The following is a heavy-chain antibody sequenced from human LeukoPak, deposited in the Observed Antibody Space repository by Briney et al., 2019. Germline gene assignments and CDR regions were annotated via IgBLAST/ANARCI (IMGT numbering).Heavy chain of an antibody. V-gene: IGHV1-18*04. J-gene: IGHJ4*02. CDR2: ISAYNGNT. CDR1: GYTLTSYG. CDR3: ARDFEASPVGLFDY. D-gene: IGHD2-2*01. Sequence: ASVKVSCKASGYTLTSYGISWVRQAPGQGLEWMGWISAYNGNTNYAQKLQGRVTMTTDTSTSTAYMELRSLRSDDTAVYYCARDFEASPVGLFDYWGQGTLVTVSS.